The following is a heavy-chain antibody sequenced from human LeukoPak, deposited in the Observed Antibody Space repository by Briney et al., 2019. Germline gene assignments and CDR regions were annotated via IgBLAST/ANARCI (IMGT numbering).Heavy chain of an antibody. CDR3: AREKDYGARD. CDR2: IIPIFGTA. D-gene: IGHD4-17*01. J-gene: IGHJ4*02. V-gene: IGHV1-69*13. CDR1: GGTFSTFA. Sequence: ASVKVSFKASGGTFSTFAIGWVRQAPGQGLEWLGGIIPIFGTANYAQKFQGRVTITADESASTAYMELSSLRSEDTAVYYCAREKDYGARDWGQGTPVTVSS.